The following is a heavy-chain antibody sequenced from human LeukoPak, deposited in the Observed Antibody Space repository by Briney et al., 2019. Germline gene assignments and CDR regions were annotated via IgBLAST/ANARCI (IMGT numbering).Heavy chain of an antibody. V-gene: IGHV1-18*01. CDR3: AREAPGIAVAGTFGY. CDR1: GYTFTSYG. CDR2: ISAYNGNT. D-gene: IGHD6-19*01. Sequence: ASVKVSCKASGYTFTSYGISWVRQAPGQGLEWMGWISAYNGNTNYAQKLQGRVTMTTDTSTGTAYMELRSLRSDDTAVYYCAREAPGIAVAGTFGYWGQGTLVTVSS. J-gene: IGHJ4*02.